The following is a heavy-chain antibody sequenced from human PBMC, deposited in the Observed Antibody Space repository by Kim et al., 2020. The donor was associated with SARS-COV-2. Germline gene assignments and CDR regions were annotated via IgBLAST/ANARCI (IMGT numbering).Heavy chain of an antibody. Sequence: GGSLRLSCAASGFTFGDYAMHWVRQAPGKGLEWVSGISWNSGSIGYADSVKGRFTISRDNAKNSLYLQMNSLRAEDTALYYCAKEVYGDYELNYYGMDVWGQGTTVTVSS. D-gene: IGHD4-17*01. CDR3: AKEVYGDYELNYYGMDV. J-gene: IGHJ6*02. CDR2: ISWNSGSI. V-gene: IGHV3-9*01. CDR1: GFTFGDYA.